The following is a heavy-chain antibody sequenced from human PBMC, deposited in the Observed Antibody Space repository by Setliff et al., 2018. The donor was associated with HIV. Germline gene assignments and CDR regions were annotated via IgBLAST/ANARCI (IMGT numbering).Heavy chain of an antibody. Sequence: PGESLKISCQGSGYSFSTYWIGWVRQMPGKGLEWMGIIYPGDSDTKYSPSFQGQVTISVDKSIRTASLQWSSLKASDSAMYYCVRRRGGGYYDTSAYFDFWGQGTLVTVSS. J-gene: IGHJ4*02. CDR3: VRRRGGGYYDTSAYFDF. CDR2: IYPGDSDT. D-gene: IGHD3-22*01. CDR1: GYSFSTYW. V-gene: IGHV5-51*01.